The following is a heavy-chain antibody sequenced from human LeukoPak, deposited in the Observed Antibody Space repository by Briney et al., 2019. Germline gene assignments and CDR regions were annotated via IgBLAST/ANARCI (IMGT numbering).Heavy chain of an antibody. J-gene: IGHJ4*02. CDR1: GFTFGDYA. CDR3: ARTYYYESSGWKPDY. D-gene: IGHD3-22*01. Sequence: PGGSLRLSCTASGFTFGDYAVTWFRQAPGKGLEWTAFIRTKAHGGTTEYAASVKGRFTISRDDSETIAYLQMNSLKTEDIAMYYCARTYYYESSGWKPDYWGQGTLVTVSS. CDR2: IRTKAHGGTT. V-gene: IGHV3-49*03.